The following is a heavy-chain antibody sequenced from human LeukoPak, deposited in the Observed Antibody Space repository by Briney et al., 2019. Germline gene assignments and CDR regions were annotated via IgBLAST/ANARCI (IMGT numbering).Heavy chain of an antibody. Sequence: GGSLRLSCTASGFIFSSYGINWVRQAPGKGLEWVSFIRHDGSNKYYADSVKGRFTISRDNSKNSLYLQMNSLRAEDTAVYYCARDPGSLGAFDIWGQGTMVTVSS. CDR3: ARDPGSLGAFDI. V-gene: IGHV3-30*02. J-gene: IGHJ3*02. CDR1: GFIFSSYG. CDR2: IRHDGSNK. D-gene: IGHD2-15*01.